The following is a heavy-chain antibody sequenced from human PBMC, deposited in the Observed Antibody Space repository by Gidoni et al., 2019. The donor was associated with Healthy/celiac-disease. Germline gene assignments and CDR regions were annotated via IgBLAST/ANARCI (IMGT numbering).Heavy chain of an antibody. Sequence: VYSMTWFRKPPGKGLEWVGFIRSKAYGGTTEYAASVKGRFTISRDDSKSIAYLQLNSLKTEDTAVYYCTRDTETPFYYDSSGYYLGAFDIWGQGTMVTVSS. J-gene: IGHJ3*02. CDR1: VYS. CDR3: TRDTETPFYYDSSGYYLGAFDI. D-gene: IGHD3-22*01. V-gene: IGHV3-49*03. CDR2: IRSKAYGGTT.